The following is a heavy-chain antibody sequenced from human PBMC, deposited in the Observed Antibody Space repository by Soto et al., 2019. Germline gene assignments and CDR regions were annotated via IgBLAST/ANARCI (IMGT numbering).Heavy chain of an antibody. CDR2: ISAYKENT. CDR3: ASYVDYGDYFY. V-gene: IGHV1-18*01. D-gene: IGHD4-17*01. CDR1: GYTFTSYG. Sequence: ASVKVSCKASGYTFTSYGISWVRQAPGQGLEWMGWISAYKENTNYAQKLQGRVTMTTDTSTSTAYMELRSLRSDDTAVYSCASYVDYGDYFYWGQGTLVTVSS. J-gene: IGHJ4*02.